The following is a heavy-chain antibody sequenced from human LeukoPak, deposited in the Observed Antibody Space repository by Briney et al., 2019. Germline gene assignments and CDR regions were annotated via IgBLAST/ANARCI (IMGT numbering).Heavy chain of an antibody. Sequence: GGSLRLSCAASGFTFSSYGMHWVRQAPGKGLEWVAVIWYDGSNKYYADSVKGRFTISRDNSKNTLYLQMNSLRAEDTAVYYCAKDEGYCSGGSCLNWFDPWGQGTLVTVSS. CDR1: GFTFSSYG. J-gene: IGHJ5*02. CDR2: IWYDGSNK. V-gene: IGHV3-33*06. CDR3: AKDEGYCSGGSCLNWFDP. D-gene: IGHD2-15*01.